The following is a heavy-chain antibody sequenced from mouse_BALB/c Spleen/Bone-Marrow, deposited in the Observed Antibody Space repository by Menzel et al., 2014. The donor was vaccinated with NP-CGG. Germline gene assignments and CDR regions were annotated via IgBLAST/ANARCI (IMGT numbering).Heavy chain of an antibody. V-gene: IGHV1S81*02. J-gene: IGHJ3*01. CDR3: ARYDGPAWFAY. CDR1: GYSFTTYW. CDR2: INPSNGRT. D-gene: IGHD2-3*01. Sequence: VKLMESGAELVKPGASVRLSCKASGYSFTTYWIHWVKQRPGQGLVWIGEINPSNGRTNYNEKFKSKATLTVDKSSSTAYMQLSSLTSEDSAVYYCARYDGPAWFAYWGQGTLVTVSA.